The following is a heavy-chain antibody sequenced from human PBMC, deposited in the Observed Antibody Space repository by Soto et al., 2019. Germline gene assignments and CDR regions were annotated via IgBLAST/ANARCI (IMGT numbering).Heavy chain of an antibody. D-gene: IGHD3-22*01. Sequence: SETLSLTCTVSGGSISSGGYYWTWIRQHPGKGLEWIGYNYYSGITYYNPSLKSRVTISLDTSKNQFSLKLSSVTAADTAVYYCARGPPNSIWGQGTLVTVSS. V-gene: IGHV4-31*03. CDR3: ARGPPNSI. CDR1: GGSISSGGYY. CDR2: NYYSGIT. J-gene: IGHJ4*02.